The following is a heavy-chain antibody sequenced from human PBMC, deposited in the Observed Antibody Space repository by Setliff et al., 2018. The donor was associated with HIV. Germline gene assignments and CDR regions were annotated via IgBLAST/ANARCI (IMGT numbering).Heavy chain of an antibody. V-gene: IGHV3-23*01. J-gene: IGHJ4*02. D-gene: IGHD6-6*01. Sequence: GGSLRLSCAASGFTFKKYAMSWVRHAPGKGLEWVSVISGSGESIYHTDSVKSRFTISRDNFKNTLYLQMNSLRAEDTAIYYCAKDREIGGQLVRIVDSWGQGTLVTVSS. CDR3: AKDREIGGQLVRIVDS. CDR1: GFTFKKYA. CDR2: ISGSGESI.